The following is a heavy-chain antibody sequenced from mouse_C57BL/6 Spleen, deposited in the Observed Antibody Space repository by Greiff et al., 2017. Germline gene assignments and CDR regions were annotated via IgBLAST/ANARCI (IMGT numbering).Heavy chain of an antibody. D-gene: IGHD4-1*01. CDR3: ARESPELGHFDD. V-gene: IGHV5-16*01. CDR1: GFTFSDYY. Sequence: EVQVVESEGGLVQPGSSMKLSCTASGFTFSDYYMAWVRQVPEKGLEWVANINYDGSSTYYLDSLKSRFIISRENAKNILYLQMSRLKSEDTATYYCARESPELGHFDDWRQGTTRTVSS. CDR2: INYDGSST. J-gene: IGHJ2*01.